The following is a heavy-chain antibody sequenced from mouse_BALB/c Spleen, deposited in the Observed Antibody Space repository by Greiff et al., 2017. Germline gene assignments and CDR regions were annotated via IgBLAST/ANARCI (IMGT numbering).Heavy chain of an antibody. CDR3: ARGGYSYYAMDY. CDR2: ISSGGST. CDR1: GFTFSSYA. D-gene: IGHD2-14*01. Sequence: EVQGVESGGGLVKPGGSLKLSCAASGFTFSSYAMSWVRQTPEKRLEWVASISSGGSTYYPDSVKGRFTISRDNARNILYLQMSSLRSEDTAMYYCARGGYSYYAMDYWGQGTSVTVSS. J-gene: IGHJ4*01. V-gene: IGHV5-6-5*01.